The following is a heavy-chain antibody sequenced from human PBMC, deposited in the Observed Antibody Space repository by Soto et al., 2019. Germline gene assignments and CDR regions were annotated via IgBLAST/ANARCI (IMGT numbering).Heavy chain of an antibody. CDR3: VRHDDSSGWYYFDY. J-gene: IGHJ4*02. D-gene: IGHD6-19*01. Sequence: GESLTISCKFYGYSFTNYWIVCVLQMPGKGLEWMGIIYPGDSDTRYSSSFQGQVTISADKSINTAYLQWRSLKASDTAMYYCVRHDDSSGWYYFDYWGQGTLVTVSS. CDR1: GYSFTNYW. CDR2: IYPGDSDT. V-gene: IGHV5-51*01.